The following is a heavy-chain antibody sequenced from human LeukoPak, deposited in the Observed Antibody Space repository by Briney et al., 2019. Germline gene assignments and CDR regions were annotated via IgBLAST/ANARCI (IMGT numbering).Heavy chain of an antibody. CDR2: INPNGGGT. V-gene: IGHV1-2*04. D-gene: IGHD6-25*01. J-gene: IGHJ5*02. CDR1: GYTFTGYY. CDR3: ARDLSVAAAGMGDWFDP. Sequence: ASVKVSCKASGYTFTGYYMHWVRQAPGQGLEWMGWINPNGGGTNYAQKFQGWVTMTRDTSISTAYMELSRLRSDDTAVYYCARDLSVAAAGMGDWFDPWGQGTLVTVSS.